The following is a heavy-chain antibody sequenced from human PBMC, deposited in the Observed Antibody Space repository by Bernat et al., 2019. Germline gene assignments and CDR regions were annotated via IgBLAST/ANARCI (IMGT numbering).Heavy chain of an antibody. Sequence: QVQLVQSGAEVKKPGASVKVSCKASGYTFTGYYMHWVRQAPGQGLEWMGWINPNSGGTNYAQKLQGWVTMTRDTSISTAYMELSRRRSDDTAVYYCAREEKGYCSGGSCYWNNWFDPWGQGTLVTVSS. CDR2: INPNSGGT. D-gene: IGHD2-15*01. CDR1: GYTFTGYY. CDR3: AREEKGYCSGGSCYWNNWFDP. V-gene: IGHV1-2*04. J-gene: IGHJ5*02.